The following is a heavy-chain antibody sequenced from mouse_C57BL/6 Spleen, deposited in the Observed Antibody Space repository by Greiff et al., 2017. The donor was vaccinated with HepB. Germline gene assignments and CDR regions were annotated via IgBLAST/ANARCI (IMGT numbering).Heavy chain of an antibody. D-gene: IGHD2-1*01. CDR1: GFTFSSYG. CDR2: ISSGGSYT. J-gene: IGHJ3*01. Sequence: EVQVVESGGDLVKPGGSLKLSCAASGFTFSSYGMSWVRQTPDKRLEWVATISSGGSYTYYPDSVKGRFTISRDNAKNTLYPQMSSLKSEDTAMYYCARIYYGNYGFAYWGQGTLVTVSA. CDR3: ARIYYGNYGFAY. V-gene: IGHV5-6*01.